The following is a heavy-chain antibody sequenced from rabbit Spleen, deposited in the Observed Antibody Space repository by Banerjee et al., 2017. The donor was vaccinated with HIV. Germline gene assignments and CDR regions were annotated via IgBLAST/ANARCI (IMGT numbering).Heavy chain of an antibody. J-gene: IGHJ4*01. CDR3: VREAGYGGYGDGNL. V-gene: IGHV1S40*01. CDR2: TAGGTSTFT. D-gene: IGHD6-1*01. CDR1: GFSFSSNDY. Sequence: QSLEESGGGLVQPEGSLTLTCKASGFSFSSNDYMCWVRQAPGKGLEWIACTAGGTSTFTYYASWAKGRFTCSKASSTTVTLQLNSLTAADTATYFCVREAGYGGYGDGNLWGPGTLVT.